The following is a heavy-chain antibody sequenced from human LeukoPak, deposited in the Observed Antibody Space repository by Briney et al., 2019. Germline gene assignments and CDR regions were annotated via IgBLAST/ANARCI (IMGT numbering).Heavy chain of an antibody. CDR3: GDATSDY. Sequence: GGSLRLSCAASGFTFSSYNMNWVRQAPGKGLEWVSSISSTSDYTYYADSVKGRFTISRDNAKNSLFLQMNSLRAEDTAVYYCGDATSDYWGQGTLVTVSS. V-gene: IGHV3-21*01. J-gene: IGHJ4*02. D-gene: IGHD1-26*01. CDR1: GFTFSSYN. CDR2: ISSTSDYT.